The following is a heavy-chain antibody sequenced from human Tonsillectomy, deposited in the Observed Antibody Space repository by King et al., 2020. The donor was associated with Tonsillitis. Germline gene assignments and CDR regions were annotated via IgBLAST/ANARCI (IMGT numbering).Heavy chain of an antibody. CDR2: IVGGGAST. J-gene: IGHJ4*02. Sequence: VQLVESGGGLVQPGGSLRLSCAASGFTFSSYAMSWVRQAPGXGLEWVSAIVGGGASTYYADYVKGRXTXSRDNSKNTLYLQMNTXIVDDTAVYYCAXKXXTAAYFDSWGQXTXVXVXX. D-gene: IGHD2-21*02. CDR3: AXKXXTAAYFDS. CDR1: GFTFSSYA. V-gene: IGHV3-23*04.